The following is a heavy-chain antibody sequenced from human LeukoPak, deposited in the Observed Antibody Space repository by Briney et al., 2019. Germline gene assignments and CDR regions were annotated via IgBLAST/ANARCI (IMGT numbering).Heavy chain of an antibody. J-gene: IGHJ3*02. CDR2: IYTSGST. CDR1: GGSISSGSYY. CDR3: ARDIVVVPAAIAHAFDI. D-gene: IGHD2-2*02. V-gene: IGHV4-61*02. Sequence: PSQTLSLTCTVSGGSISSGSYYWSWIRQPAGKGLEWIGRIYTSGSTNYNPSLKSRVTISVDTSKNQFSLKLSSVTAADTAVYYCARDIVVVPAAIAHAFDIWGQGTMVTVSS.